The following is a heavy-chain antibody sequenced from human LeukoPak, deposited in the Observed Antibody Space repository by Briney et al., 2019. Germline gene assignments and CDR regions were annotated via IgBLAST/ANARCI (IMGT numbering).Heavy chain of an antibody. V-gene: IGHV1-18*01. D-gene: IGHD2-2*01. CDR3: ARIGCSSTSCYGTSVDP. CDR2: ISIYNGNR. CDR1: GYTFTNYG. Sequence: AAVKVSCKASGYTFTNYGINWVRQAPGRGLEWMGWISIYNGNRHYAQKFQGRVTMTTDTSTSTAYMELRSLTSDDTAVYYCARIGCSSTSCYGTSVDPWGQGTLVTV. J-gene: IGHJ5*02.